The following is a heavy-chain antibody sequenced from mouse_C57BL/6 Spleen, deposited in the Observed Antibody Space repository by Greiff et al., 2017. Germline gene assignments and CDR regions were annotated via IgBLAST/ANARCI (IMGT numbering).Heavy chain of an antibody. CDR2: IHPNGGST. Sequence: QVQLQQPGAELVKPGASVKLSCKASGYTFTSYWMHWVKQRPGQGLEWIGMIHPNGGSTNYNQKFKSKATLTVDKSSSTASTQLSSLTSEDSAVXYSASSYIYYTMDYWGQGTSVTVSS. CDR1: GYTFTSYW. J-gene: IGHJ4*01. CDR3: ASSYIYYTMDY. V-gene: IGHV1-64*01.